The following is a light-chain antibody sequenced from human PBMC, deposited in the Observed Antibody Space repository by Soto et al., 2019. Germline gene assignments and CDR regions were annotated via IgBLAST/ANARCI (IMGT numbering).Light chain of an antibody. CDR1: QSVSGNF. CDR2: GAS. Sequence: ESVLTQSPGTLSLSPGERTTLSCWASQSVSGNFLAWYQHKPGQAPRLLIYGASSRATGIPDRFSGSGSGTDFTLTISRLEHEDFAVYYCQQYGSSSITFGQGTRLEIK. J-gene: IGKJ5*01. V-gene: IGKV3-20*01. CDR3: QQYGSSSIT.